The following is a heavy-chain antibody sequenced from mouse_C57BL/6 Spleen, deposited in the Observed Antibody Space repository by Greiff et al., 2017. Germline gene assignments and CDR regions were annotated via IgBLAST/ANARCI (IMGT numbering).Heavy chain of an antibody. CDR2: ISSGGSYT. D-gene: IGHD1-1*01. V-gene: IGHV5-6*02. CDR3: ARRVTTVAYYFDY. Sequence: EVKLMESGGDLVKPGGSLKLSCAASGFTFSSYGMSWVRQTPDKRLEWVATISSGGSYTYYPDSVKGRFTISRDNAKNTLYLQMSSLKSEDTAMYYCARRVTTVAYYFDYWGQGTTLTVSS. CDR1: GFTFSSYG. J-gene: IGHJ2*01.